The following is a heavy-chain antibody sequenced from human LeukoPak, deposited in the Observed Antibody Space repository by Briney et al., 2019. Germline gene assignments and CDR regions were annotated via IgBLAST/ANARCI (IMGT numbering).Heavy chain of an antibody. Sequence: SETLSLTCTVSGGSFKTSDTYWSWIRQPPGKGLEWIGEINHSGSTNYNPSLKSRVTISVDTSKNQFSLKLSSVTAADTAVYYCAREFRYCSSTSCYFHYYYMDVWGKGTTVTVSS. J-gene: IGHJ6*03. CDR2: INHSGST. D-gene: IGHD2-2*01. CDR3: AREFRYCSSTSCYFHYYYMDV. V-gene: IGHV4-34*01. CDR1: GGSFKTSDTY.